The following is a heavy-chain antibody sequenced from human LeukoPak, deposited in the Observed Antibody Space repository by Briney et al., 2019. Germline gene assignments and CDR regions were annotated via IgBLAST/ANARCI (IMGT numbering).Heavy chain of an antibody. V-gene: IGHV4-59*08. CDR3: ARHLDIAASGTFDY. D-gene: IGHD6-13*01. J-gene: IGHJ4*02. Sequence: PSETLSLTCTVSGGSISSHHWSWIRHPPGKGLELIGYIYYSGSTNYKPSLKSRVTISVDTSKNQFSLKLASVTAADTAVYYCARHLDIAASGTFDYWGQGTLVTVSS. CDR2: IYYSGST. CDR1: GGSISSHH.